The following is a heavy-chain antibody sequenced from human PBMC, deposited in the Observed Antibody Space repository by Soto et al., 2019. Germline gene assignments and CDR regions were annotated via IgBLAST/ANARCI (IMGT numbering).Heavy chain of an antibody. CDR1: GGSISSSNG. Sequence: QVQLQESGPGLVKPSGTLSLTCAVSGGSISSSNGWIWVRQPPGKGLEWIGEIYHSGSTNYNPSLKSRVTISVDESRNQFSLKLSSVTAADTAVYYCARRWGEGRVDYWGQGTLVTVSS. D-gene: IGHD3-10*01. CDR2: IYHSGST. V-gene: IGHV4-4*02. J-gene: IGHJ4*02. CDR3: ARRWGEGRVDY.